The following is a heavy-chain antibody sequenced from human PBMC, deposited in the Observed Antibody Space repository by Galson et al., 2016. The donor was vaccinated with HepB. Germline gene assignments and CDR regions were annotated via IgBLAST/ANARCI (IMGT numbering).Heavy chain of an antibody. V-gene: IGHV1-3*01. D-gene: IGHD2-21*01. CDR1: GYTFTTYP. Sequence: SVKVSCKASGYTFTTYPIHWVRQAPGQGLEWMGWVHAGNGNTRYSQKFQGRVTFTRDTSASTAYMVLSSLRFEDTAVYYCARPSWGGGGDYYYYYLDVWGKGTTVIVSS. CDR2: VHAGNGNT. CDR3: ARPSWGGGGDYYYYYLDV. J-gene: IGHJ6*03.